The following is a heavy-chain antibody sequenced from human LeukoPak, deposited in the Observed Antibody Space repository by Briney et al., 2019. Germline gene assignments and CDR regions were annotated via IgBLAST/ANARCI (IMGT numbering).Heavy chain of an antibody. D-gene: IGHD3-22*01. J-gene: IGHJ4*02. CDR3: ARDHYDSSGYYLDY. V-gene: IGHV3-48*04. CDR1: GFSFGTYR. CDR2: ISSSGSTI. Sequence: GGSLRLSCAASGFSFGTYRMNWVRQAPGKGLEWVSYISSSGSTIYYADSVKGRFTISRDNAKNSLYLQMNSLRAEDTAVYYCARDHYDSSGYYLDYWGQGTLVTVSS.